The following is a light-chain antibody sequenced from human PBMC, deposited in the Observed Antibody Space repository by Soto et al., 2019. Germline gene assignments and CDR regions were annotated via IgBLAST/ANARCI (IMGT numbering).Light chain of an antibody. J-gene: IGKJ4*01. CDR2: GAS. CDR1: QSIGST. CDR3: QQYNNWPLT. V-gene: IGKV3D-15*01. Sequence: EIVMTQSPATLSVSPGERATLSCRASQSIGSTLAWYQQKPGQAPRLLIYGASTRATGIPARFSGSGSGPEFTLTISSLQSEDFAVYNCQQYNNWPLTFGGGTKLEIK.